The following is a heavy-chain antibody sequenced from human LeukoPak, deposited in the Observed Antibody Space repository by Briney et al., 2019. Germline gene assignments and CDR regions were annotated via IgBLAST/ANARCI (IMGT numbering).Heavy chain of an antibody. D-gene: IGHD2-2*01. CDR1: GGSFSGYY. J-gene: IGHJ5*02. V-gene: IGHV4-34*01. CDR3: ARLMGYCSSTSCYAWWFDP. Sequence: PSETLSLTCAVYGGSFSGYYWSWIRQPPGKGLEWIGEINHSGSTNYNPSLRSRVTISVDTSKNQFSLKLSSVTDADTDVYYCARLMGYCSSTSCYAWWFDPWGQGTLVTVSS. CDR2: INHSGST.